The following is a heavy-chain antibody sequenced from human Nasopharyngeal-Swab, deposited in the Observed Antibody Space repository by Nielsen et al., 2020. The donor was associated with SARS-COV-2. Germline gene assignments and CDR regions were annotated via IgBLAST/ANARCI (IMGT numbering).Heavy chain of an antibody. Sequence: SGPTLVKPTQTLTLTCTFSGFSLATSGVGVGWIRQPPGKALEWLTLIFWDDDKRYSPSLKSRLTITKDTPKNQVVLTMTNMDPVDTATYYCARVSSWSNFDYWGQGTLATVSS. J-gene: IGHJ4*02. D-gene: IGHD6-13*01. V-gene: IGHV2-5*02. CDR2: IFWDDDK. CDR3: ARVSSWSNFDY. CDR1: GFSLATSGVG.